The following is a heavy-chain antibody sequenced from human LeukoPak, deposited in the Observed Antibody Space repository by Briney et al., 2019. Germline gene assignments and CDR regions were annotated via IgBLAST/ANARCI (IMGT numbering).Heavy chain of an antibody. V-gene: IGHV3-23*01. D-gene: IGHD6-19*01. CDR3: AKVAGSGWYEVDY. J-gene: IGHJ4*02. CDR1: GFTFSSYT. Sequence: PGGSLRLSCAASGFTFSSYTMSWVRQAPGKGLEWVSAISGSSGSTYYADSVKGRFTISRDNAKNTLYLQMNSLRAEDTAVYYCAKVAGSGWYEVDYWGQGTLVTVSS. CDR2: ISGSSGST.